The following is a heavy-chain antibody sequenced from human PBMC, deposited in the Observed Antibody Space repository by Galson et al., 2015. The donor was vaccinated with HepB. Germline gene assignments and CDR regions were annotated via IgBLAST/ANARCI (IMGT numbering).Heavy chain of an antibody. CDR2: ISAYNGNT. CDR1: GYTFTSYG. J-gene: IGHJ4*02. CDR3: ARVADIVVVPAALDY. D-gene: IGHD2-2*01. Sequence: SCKASGYTFTSYGISWVRQAPGQGLEWMGWISAYNGNTNYAQKLQGRVTMTTDTSTSTAYMELRSLRSDDTAVYYCARVADIVVVPAALDYWGQGTLVTVSS. V-gene: IGHV1-18*04.